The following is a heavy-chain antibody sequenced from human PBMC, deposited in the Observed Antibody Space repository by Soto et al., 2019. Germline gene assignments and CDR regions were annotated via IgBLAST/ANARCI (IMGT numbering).Heavy chain of an antibody. CDR3: ARARSGYAFDI. D-gene: IGHD3-3*01. CDR2: MSKDGSIE. J-gene: IGHJ3*02. CDR1: GFTLSNCC. V-gene: IGHV3-30-3*01. Sequence: GGSLRLSCAASGFTLSNCCMHWVRQAPGKGLEWVAVMSKDGSIEYYADSVKGRFTIFRDNSENMVYLQTNSLRVEDTAVYYCARARSGYAFDIWGQGTMVTVSS.